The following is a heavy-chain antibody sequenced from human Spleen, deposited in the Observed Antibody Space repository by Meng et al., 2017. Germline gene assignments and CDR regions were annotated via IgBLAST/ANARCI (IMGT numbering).Heavy chain of an antibody. CDR3: ARTLKLRASSRGFDI. Sequence: GGSLRLSCVASGFTFSGYWMHWVRQDPGKGLVWVSRIDIDGSITSYADSVKGRFTISRDNAKNSLFLHLSSLRAEDTALYYCARTLKLRASSRGFDIWGQGTMVTVSS. D-gene: IGHD3-16*01. CDR2: IDIDGSIT. V-gene: IGHV3-74*01. J-gene: IGHJ3*02. CDR1: GFTFSGYW.